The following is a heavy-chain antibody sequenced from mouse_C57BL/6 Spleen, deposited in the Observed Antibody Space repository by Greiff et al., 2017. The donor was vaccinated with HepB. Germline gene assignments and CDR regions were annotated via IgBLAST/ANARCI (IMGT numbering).Heavy chain of an antibody. CDR3: ARRSYYYGSGGYFDY. V-gene: IGHV1-50*01. CDR2: IDPSDSYT. J-gene: IGHJ2*01. Sequence: QVQLQQPRAELVKPGASVKLSCKASGYTFTSYWMQWVKQRPGQGLEWIGEIDPSDSYTNYNQKFKGKATLTVDTSSSTAYMQLSSLTSEDSAVYYCARRSYYYGSGGYFDYWGHGTTLTVSS. CDR1: GYTFTSYW. D-gene: IGHD1-1*01.